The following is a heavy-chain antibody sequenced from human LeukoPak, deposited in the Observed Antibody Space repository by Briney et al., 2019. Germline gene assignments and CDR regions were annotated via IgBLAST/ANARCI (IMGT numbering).Heavy chain of an antibody. CDR1: GGSISSYY. V-gene: IGHV4-4*09. Sequence: SETLSLTCTVSGGSISSYYWSWIRQPPGKGLEWIGYIYTSGSTNYNPSLKSRVTISVDTSKDQFSLKLSSVTAADTAVYYCARHVITRITIFGVVIKYDWFDPWGQGTLVIVSS. CDR3: ARHVITRITIFGVVIKYDWFDP. J-gene: IGHJ5*02. D-gene: IGHD3-3*01. CDR2: IYTSGST.